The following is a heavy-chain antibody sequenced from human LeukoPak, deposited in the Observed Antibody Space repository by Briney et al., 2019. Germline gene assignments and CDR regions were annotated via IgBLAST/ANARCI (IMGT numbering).Heavy chain of an antibody. D-gene: IGHD5-24*01. V-gene: IGHV1-46*01. Sequence: SSVKVSCKASGYTFTRYYMHWVRQAPGQGLEWMGIIDPSGGSTSYAQNFQGGVTMTRDATTSTVYLELSSLRSEDTAVYYCARDFGEMPNFWGQGTLDTVSS. CDR2: IDPSGGST. CDR3: ARDFGEMPNF. CDR1: GYTFTRYY. J-gene: IGHJ4*02.